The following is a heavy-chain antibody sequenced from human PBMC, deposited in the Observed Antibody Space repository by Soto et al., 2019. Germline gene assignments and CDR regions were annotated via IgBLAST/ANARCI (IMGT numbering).Heavy chain of an antibody. Sequence: ASVKVSCKASGYTFTSYYMHWVRQAPGQGLEWMGIINPSGGSTSYAQNFQGRVTMSRDTSTSTVYMELSSLRSEDTDVYYCARGMTYYYYGMDVWGQGTTVTVSS. CDR2: INPSGGST. CDR1: GYTFTSYY. CDR3: ARGMTYYYYGMDV. V-gene: IGHV1-46*01. J-gene: IGHJ6*02. D-gene: IGHD2-21*01.